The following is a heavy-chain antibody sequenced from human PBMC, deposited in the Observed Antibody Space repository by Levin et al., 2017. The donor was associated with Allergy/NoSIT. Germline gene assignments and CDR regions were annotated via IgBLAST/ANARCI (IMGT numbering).Heavy chain of an antibody. CDR2: IWYDGSNK. J-gene: IGHJ2*01. CDR1: GFTFSSYG. Sequence: GESLKISCAASGFTFSSYGMHWVRQAPGKGLEWVAVIWYDGSNKYYADSVKGRFTISRDNSKNTLYLQMNSLRAEDTAVYYCAGPRTYCSGGSCYSDFDLWGRGTLVTVSS. V-gene: IGHV3-33*01. D-gene: IGHD2-15*01. CDR3: AGPRTYCSGGSCYSDFDL.